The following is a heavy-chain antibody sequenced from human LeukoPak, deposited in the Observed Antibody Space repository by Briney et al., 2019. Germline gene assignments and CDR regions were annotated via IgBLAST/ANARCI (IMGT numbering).Heavy chain of an antibody. D-gene: IGHD1-14*01. Sequence: GGSLRLSCAASGFTFKSHAMSWVRQAPGKGLEWVSATSGSVGSKFYADSVKGRFTISRDNSKDTLYLQMNSLRADDTAVYYCSKATGPNSFRYIEYWGQGTLVTVSS. CDR2: TSGSVGSK. V-gene: IGHV3-23*01. J-gene: IGHJ4*02. CDR1: GFTFKSHA. CDR3: SKATGPNSFRYIEY.